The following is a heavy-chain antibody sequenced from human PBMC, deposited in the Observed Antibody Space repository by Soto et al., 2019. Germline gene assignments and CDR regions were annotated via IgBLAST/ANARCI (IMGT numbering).Heavy chain of an antibody. CDR2: ISVSGDRT. Sequence: GGSLRLSCAASGFTFTSYAMCWVRQAPGKGLEWVSSISVSGDRTFYADSVKGRFTISRDNSRNTLHMQMNSLRAEDTAVYYCAKDGHSLSSNKPLDSWGQGNLVTVSS. CDR1: GFTFTSYA. J-gene: IGHJ4*02. D-gene: IGHD2-2*01. V-gene: IGHV3-23*01. CDR3: AKDGHSLSSNKPLDS.